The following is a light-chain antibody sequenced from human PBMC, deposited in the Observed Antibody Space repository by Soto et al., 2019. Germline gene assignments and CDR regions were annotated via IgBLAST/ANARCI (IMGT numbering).Light chain of an antibody. CDR2: AAS. Sequence: IQMSQYTSSLSASVGDRVTITCRASQGIRNDLGWYQQKPGKAPKLLIYAASSLQSGVPSRFSGSGSGTDFTLTISSLQPEDFATYYCLQDYNFPRTFGQGTKEDI. CDR1: QGIRND. J-gene: IGKJ1*01. V-gene: IGKV1-6*01. CDR3: LQDYNFPRT.